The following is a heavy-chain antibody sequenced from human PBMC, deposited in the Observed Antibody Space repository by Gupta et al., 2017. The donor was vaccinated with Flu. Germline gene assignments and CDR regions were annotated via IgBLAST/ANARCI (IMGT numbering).Heavy chain of an antibody. Sequence: QLQLQESGPGLVKPSETLSLTCFVSGGSLSRNSYYWGWIRQPPGKGLEWIGSIYYSGNTYYNPSLKSRVTISVDTSKNQFSLNLNSVTATDTAVYYCARHFVGYCSGGTCYDENDYWGQGTLVTVSS. D-gene: IGHD2-15*01. CDR3: ARHFVGYCSGGTCYDENDY. CDR2: IYYSGNT. J-gene: IGHJ4*02. V-gene: IGHV4-39*01. CDR1: GGSLSRNSYY.